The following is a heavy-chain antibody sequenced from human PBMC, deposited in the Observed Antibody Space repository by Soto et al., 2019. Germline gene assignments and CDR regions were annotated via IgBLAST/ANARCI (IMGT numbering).Heavy chain of an antibody. V-gene: IGHV4-34*01. D-gene: IGHD4-17*01. CDR3: ARKSFAGTGDYAGYDATPGVAFDI. J-gene: IGHJ3*02. CDR2: INHSGST. CDR1: GGSFSGYY. Sequence: QVQLQQWGAGLLKPSETLSLTCAVYGGSFSGYYWSWIRQPPGKGLEWIGEINHSGSTNYNPSLKSRVTISVDTSKNQFSLKLSSVTAADTAVYYCARKSFAGTGDYAGYDATPGVAFDIWGQGTMVTVSS.